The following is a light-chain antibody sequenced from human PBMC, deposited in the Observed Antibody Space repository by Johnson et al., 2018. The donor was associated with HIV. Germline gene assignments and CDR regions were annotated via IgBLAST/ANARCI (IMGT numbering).Light chain of an antibody. J-gene: IGLJ1*01. CDR2: ETT. CDR3: GTWDNSLSTGAV. V-gene: IGLV1-51*02. Sequence: QSVLTQSPSVSAAPGQKVTISCSGSSSNIGNNYISWYQQLPGTAPKLLIYETTKRPSGIPDRFSGSKSGTSATLGIAGLQTGDEADYYCGTWDNSLSTGAVFGTATKVTVL. CDR1: SSNIGNNY.